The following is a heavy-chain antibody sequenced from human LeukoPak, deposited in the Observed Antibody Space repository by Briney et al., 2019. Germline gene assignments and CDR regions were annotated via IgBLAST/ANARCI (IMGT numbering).Heavy chain of an antibody. CDR1: GFTFSSYE. Sequence: GGSLRLSCAASGFTFSSYEMNWVRQAPGKGLEWVSYISSSGSTIYYADSVKGRFTISRDNAKNSLYLQMNSLRAEDTTVYYCAALSITMVRGVSFDPWGQGTLVTVSS. CDR3: AALSITMVRGVSFDP. CDR2: ISSSGSTI. V-gene: IGHV3-48*03. J-gene: IGHJ5*02. D-gene: IGHD3-10*01.